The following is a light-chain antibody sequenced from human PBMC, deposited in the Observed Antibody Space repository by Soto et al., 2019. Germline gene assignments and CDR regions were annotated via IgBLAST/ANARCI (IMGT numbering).Light chain of an antibody. CDR2: GAS. Sequence: EIVMTQSPATLSVSPGERATLSCRASQSVSSNLGWYQQKPGQAPRLLIYGASTRATGIPARFSGSGSGTEFPLTISSLQSEYFAAYYCQQYNNWPPYTFGQGTKLQIK. J-gene: IGKJ2*01. CDR3: QQYNNWPPYT. V-gene: IGKV3-15*01. CDR1: QSVSSN.